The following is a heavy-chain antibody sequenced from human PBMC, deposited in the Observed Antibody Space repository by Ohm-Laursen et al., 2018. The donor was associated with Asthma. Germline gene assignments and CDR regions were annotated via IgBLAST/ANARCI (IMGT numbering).Heavy chain of an antibody. CDR3: ARVIFGVVNDAFDI. Sequence: SDTLSLTCTVSGGSISSGGYYWSWIRQHPGKGLEWIGYIYYSGGTNYTPSLKSRVTISVDTSKNQFSLKLRYVTAADTAGYYCARVIFGVVNDAFDIWGQGTMVTVSS. D-gene: IGHD3-3*01. CDR1: GGSISSGGYY. V-gene: IGHV4-31*03. CDR2: IYYSGGT. J-gene: IGHJ3*02.